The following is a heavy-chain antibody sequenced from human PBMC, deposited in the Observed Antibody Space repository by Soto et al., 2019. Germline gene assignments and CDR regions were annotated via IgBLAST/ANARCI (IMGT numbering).Heavy chain of an antibody. CDR1: GVSISSYY. D-gene: IGHD2-15*01. V-gene: IGHV4-59*08. Sequence: PSETLSLTCTVSGVSISSYYWSWIRQPPGKGLEWIGYIYYSGSTNYNPSLKSRVTISVDTSKNQFSLKLSSVTAADTAVYYCARHKRGYCSGGSCYIDYWGQGTLVTVSS. J-gene: IGHJ4*02. CDR3: ARHKRGYCSGGSCYIDY. CDR2: IYYSGST.